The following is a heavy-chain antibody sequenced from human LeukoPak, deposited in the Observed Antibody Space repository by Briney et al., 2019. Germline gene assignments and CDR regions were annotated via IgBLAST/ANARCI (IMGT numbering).Heavy chain of an antibody. Sequence: PGGSLRLSCAASGFTFSSYEMNWVRQAPGKGLEWVSYISSSGSTIYYADSVKGRFTISRDNAKNSLYLQMNSLRAEDMAVYYCARSHFGELLLPFDYWGQGTLVTVSS. CDR3: ARSHFGELLLPFDY. CDR1: GFTFSSYE. CDR2: ISSSGSTI. V-gene: IGHV3-48*03. J-gene: IGHJ4*02. D-gene: IGHD3-10*01.